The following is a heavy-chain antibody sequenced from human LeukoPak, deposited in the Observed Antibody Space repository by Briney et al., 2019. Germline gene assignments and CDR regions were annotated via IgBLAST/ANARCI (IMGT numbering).Heavy chain of an antibody. Sequence: GGSLRLSCAASGFTFSSYAMSWVRQAPGKGLEWVSAISGSGGSTYYADSVKGRFTISRDNSRNTLYLQMNSLRAEDTAVYYCAKDRAIVVVTDAFDIWGQGTMVTVSS. J-gene: IGHJ3*02. CDR2: ISGSGGST. V-gene: IGHV3-23*01. CDR3: AKDRAIVVVTDAFDI. CDR1: GFTFSSYA. D-gene: IGHD2-21*02.